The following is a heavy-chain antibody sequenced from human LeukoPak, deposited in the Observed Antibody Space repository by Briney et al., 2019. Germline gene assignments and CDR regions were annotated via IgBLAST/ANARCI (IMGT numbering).Heavy chain of an antibody. CDR1: GFTFSSYW. CDR3: ARAKTSGSYLYDY. CDR2: ISTSSTYI. D-gene: IGHD1-26*01. J-gene: IGHJ4*02. Sequence: GGSLRLSCAASGFTFSSYWMNWVRQAPGKGLEWVSSISTSSTYIYYADSMKGRFTVSRDNAKKSLYLQMSSLRAEDTAVYYCARAKTSGSYLYDYWGQGTLVTVSS. V-gene: IGHV3-21*01.